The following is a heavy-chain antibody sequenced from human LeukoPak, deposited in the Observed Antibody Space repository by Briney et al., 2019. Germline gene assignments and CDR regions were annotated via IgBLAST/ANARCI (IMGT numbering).Heavy chain of an antibody. CDR3: ARDPGYDFWSGSPLSGDYYYYMDV. V-gene: IGHV1-69*01. CDR1: GGTFSSYA. J-gene: IGHJ6*03. CDR2: IIPIFGTA. D-gene: IGHD3-3*01. Sequence: SVKVSCKASGGTFSSYAISWVRQAPGQGLEWMGGIIPIFGTANYAQKFQGRVTITADESTRTAYMELSSLRSEDTAVYYCARDPGYDFWSGSPLSGDYYYYMDVWGKGTTVTVSS.